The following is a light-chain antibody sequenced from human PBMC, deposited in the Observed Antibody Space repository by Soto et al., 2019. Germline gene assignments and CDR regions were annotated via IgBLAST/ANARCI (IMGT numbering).Light chain of an antibody. Sequence: EIVLTQSPGTLSLSPGERATLSCRASQSVSSSYLAWYQQKPAQAPRLIIDGASDMATDIPARFSGSRSGTDFNLTITILEAEYLAVYYCQQYGSSPYTFGQGTKL. CDR3: QQYGSSPYT. V-gene: IGKV3-20*01. CDR1: QSVSSSY. CDR2: GAS. J-gene: IGKJ2*01.